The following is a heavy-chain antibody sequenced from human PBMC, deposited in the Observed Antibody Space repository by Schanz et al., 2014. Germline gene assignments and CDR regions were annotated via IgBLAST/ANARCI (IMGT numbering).Heavy chain of an antibody. J-gene: IGHJ5*02. CDR2: INPANGNT. CDR1: GYTLKDHA. D-gene: IGHD6-13*01. CDR3: ARDLVAAAESWCDP. V-gene: IGHV1-3*01. Sequence: QVQLVQSGPEVKKPGASVKVSCQASGYTLKDHAMHWVRQAPGQSLEWLGWINPANGNTHYSPRLNGRVSVSSDTAASTVYLHFSSQKSGDTAVYYCARDLVAAAESWCDPWGQGAPITVSS.